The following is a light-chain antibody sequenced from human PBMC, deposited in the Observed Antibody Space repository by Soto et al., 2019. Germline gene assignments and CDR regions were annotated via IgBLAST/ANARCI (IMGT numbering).Light chain of an antibody. J-gene: IGKJ5*01. CDR2: GVF. CDR3: QQRNIWPPVT. CDR1: PSVTNY. Sequence: EIVLTQSPATLSLSPGERATLSCRASPSVTNYLAWYQQKPGQAPRLLIYGVFNRATGIPARFSGSGSGTDFTLTISSLEPEDFAVYYCQQRNIWPPVTFGQGTRLEIK. V-gene: IGKV3-11*01.